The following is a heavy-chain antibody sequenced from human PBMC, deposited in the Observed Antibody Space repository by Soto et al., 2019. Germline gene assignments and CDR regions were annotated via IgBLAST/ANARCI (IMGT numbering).Heavy chain of an antibody. CDR1: GFTFSVFG. V-gene: IGHV3-30*03. CDR2: ISNTGSSA. Sequence: GGSLRLSCAASGFTFSVFGMHWVRQAPGKGLEWVAVISNTGSSAHYADSVRGRFTISRDNGENTLSLLMTSLRAEDTAVYYCARPPRGYSGYDYWGQGTLVTVSS. CDR3: ARPPRGYSGYDY. J-gene: IGHJ4*02. D-gene: IGHD5-12*01.